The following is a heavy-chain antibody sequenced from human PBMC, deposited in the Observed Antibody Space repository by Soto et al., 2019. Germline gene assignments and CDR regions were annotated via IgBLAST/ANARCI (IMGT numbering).Heavy chain of an antibody. Sequence: QVQLVQSGAEVKKPGASVKVSCKASGYTFTSYAMHWVRQAPGQRLEWMGWINAGNGNTKYSQKFQGRVTITRDTSASTAYMELSSLRSEDTDVYYCAREYGSGSLYYYYYGMDVWGQGTTVTVSS. V-gene: IGHV1-3*01. CDR1: GYTFTSYA. CDR2: INAGNGNT. CDR3: AREYGSGSLYYYYYGMDV. J-gene: IGHJ6*02. D-gene: IGHD3-10*01.